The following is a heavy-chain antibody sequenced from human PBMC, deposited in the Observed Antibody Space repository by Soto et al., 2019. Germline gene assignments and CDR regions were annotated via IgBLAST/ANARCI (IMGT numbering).Heavy chain of an antibody. V-gene: IGHV1-69*02. D-gene: IGHD3-22*01. Sequence: QVQLVQSGAEVKKPGSSVKVSCKASGGTCSSYISWVRQAPGQGLAWMGRIIPILGIANYAQKFQGRVTITADKSTITAYMELSSLRSEDTAVYYCARSLYYYSSVYPLDYLGQGTLGTVSS. CDR1: GGTCSSY. CDR3: ARSLYYYSSVYPLDY. CDR2: IIPILGIA. J-gene: IGHJ4*02.